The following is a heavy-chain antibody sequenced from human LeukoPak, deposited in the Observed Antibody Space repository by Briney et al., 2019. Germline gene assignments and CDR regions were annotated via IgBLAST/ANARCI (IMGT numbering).Heavy chain of an antibody. J-gene: IGHJ4*02. Sequence: SETLSLTCTVSGGSISGFYWSWIRQPAGEGLKWIGRIYNSGTTNYNPSLRSRVIMSLDTSKNQFSLKLSSVTAADTAVYYCARSTRTYYYDNSGYYYFDNWGQGNLVTVSS. CDR1: GGSISGFY. CDR2: IYNSGTT. V-gene: IGHV4-4*07. D-gene: IGHD3-22*01. CDR3: ARSTRTYYYDNSGYYYFDN.